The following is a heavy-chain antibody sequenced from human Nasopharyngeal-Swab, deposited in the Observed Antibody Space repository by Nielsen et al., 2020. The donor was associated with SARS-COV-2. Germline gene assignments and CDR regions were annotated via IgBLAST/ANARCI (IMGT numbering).Heavy chain of an antibody. D-gene: IGHD4-23*01. CDR2: IKQDGSEK. CDR3: ARTDYGSTFDP. V-gene: IGHV3-7*01. J-gene: IGHJ5*02. Sequence: GGSLRLSCAASGFTFSSYWMSWVRQAPGKGLEWVANIKQDGSEKYHVDSVKGRFTISRDNAKNSLYLQMNSLRAEDTAVYYCARTDYGSTFDPWGQGTLVTVSS. CDR1: GFTFSSYW.